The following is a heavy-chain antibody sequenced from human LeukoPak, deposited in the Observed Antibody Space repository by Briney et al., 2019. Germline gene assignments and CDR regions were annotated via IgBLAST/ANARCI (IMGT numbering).Heavy chain of an antibody. CDR2: ISDSGGRT. CDR1: GFTFNNYA. Sequence: GGSLRLSCAASGFTFNNYAVNWVRQAPGKGLEWVSSISDSGGRTYHADSVKGRFTISRDNSKSTLYLQMNSLRAEDTAVYYCAKDSSSSWYYFDFWGQGTLVTVSS. CDR3: AKDSSSSWYYFDF. V-gene: IGHV3-23*01. J-gene: IGHJ4*02. D-gene: IGHD6-13*01.